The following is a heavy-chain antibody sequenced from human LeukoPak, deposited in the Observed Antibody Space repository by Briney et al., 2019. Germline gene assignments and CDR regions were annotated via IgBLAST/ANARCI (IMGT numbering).Heavy chain of an antibody. CDR3: ARGPIFDCSGGSCHSDYYYYYGMDV. D-gene: IGHD2-15*01. J-gene: IGHJ6*02. CDR2: IKQDGSEK. V-gene: IGHV3-7*01. Sequence: PGGSLRLSCAASGFTFSSYWMSWVRQAPGKGREWVANIKQDGSEKYYVDSVKGRFTISRDNAKNSLYLQMNSLRAEDTAVYYCARGPIFDCSGGSCHSDYYYYYGMDVWGQGTTVTVSS. CDR1: GFTFSSYW.